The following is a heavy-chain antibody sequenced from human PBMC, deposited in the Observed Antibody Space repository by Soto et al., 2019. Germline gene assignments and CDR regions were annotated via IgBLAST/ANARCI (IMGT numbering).Heavy chain of an antibody. Sequence: ASVKVSCKASGYTFTGYYMHWVRQAPGQGLEWMGWINPNSGGTNYAQKFQGWVTMTRDTSISTAYMELSRLRSDDTAVYYCARGSSGYDFWSGYRPYYGMDVWGQGTTVTVSS. D-gene: IGHD3-3*01. J-gene: IGHJ6*02. CDR3: ARGSSGYDFWSGYRPYYGMDV. V-gene: IGHV1-2*04. CDR1: GYTFTGYY. CDR2: INPNSGGT.